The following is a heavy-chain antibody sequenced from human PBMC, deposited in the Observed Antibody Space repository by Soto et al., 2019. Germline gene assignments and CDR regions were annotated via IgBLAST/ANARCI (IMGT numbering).Heavy chain of an antibody. CDR1: GFTFTRYS. V-gene: IGHV3-21*06. CDR2: ISSTTNYI. J-gene: IGHJ4*02. Sequence: GGSLRLSCAASGFTFTRYSMNWVRQAPGKGLVWVSSISSTTNYIYYGDSMKGRFTISRDNAKNSLYLEMNSLRAEDTAVYYCARESEDLTSNFDYWGQGTLVTVSS. CDR3: ARESEDLTSNFDY.